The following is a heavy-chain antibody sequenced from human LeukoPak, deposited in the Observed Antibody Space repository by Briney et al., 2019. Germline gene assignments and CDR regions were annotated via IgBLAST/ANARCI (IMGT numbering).Heavy chain of an antibody. V-gene: IGHV3-30*18. CDR3: AKALWEYYYDSSGYYY. J-gene: IGHJ4*02. CDR2: ISYDGSNK. CDR1: GFTFSTYG. D-gene: IGHD3-22*01. Sequence: GGSLRLSCAASGFTFSTYGMHWVRQAPGKGLEWVAVISYDGSNKYYADSVKGRFTISRDNSKNTLYLQMNSLRAEDTAVYYCAKALWEYYYDSSGYYYWGQGTLVTVSS.